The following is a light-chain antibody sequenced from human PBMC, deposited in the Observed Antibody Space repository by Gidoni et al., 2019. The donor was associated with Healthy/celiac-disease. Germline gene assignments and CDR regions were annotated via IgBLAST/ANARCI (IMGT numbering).Light chain of an antibody. J-gene: IGKJ2*01. CDR2: QAS. CDR3: QQYNSYSYT. V-gene: IGKV1-5*03. Sequence: DIKMTQSPSTLSASVGDRVTITCRASQSISTWLAWYQQKPGNAPKRLIYQASSLESGVPSRFSGSGSWTEFTLTISSLQPDDFATYFCQQYNSYSYTFGQGTKLEIK. CDR1: QSISTW.